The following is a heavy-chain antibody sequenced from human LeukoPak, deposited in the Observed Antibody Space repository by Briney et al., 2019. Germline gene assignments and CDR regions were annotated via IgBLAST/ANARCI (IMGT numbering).Heavy chain of an antibody. J-gene: IGHJ5*02. Sequence: SETLSLTCTVYGGSISSYYWSWIRQPPGKGLEWIGYVYYSGSTTYNPSLKSRVTISVDTSKDQFSRKLSSVTAADSAVYYCARAPYTSGFYFLDPWGQGTLVTVSS. D-gene: IGHD3-22*01. CDR3: ARAPYTSGFYFLDP. CDR2: VYYSGST. V-gene: IGHV4-59*13. CDR1: GGSISSYY.